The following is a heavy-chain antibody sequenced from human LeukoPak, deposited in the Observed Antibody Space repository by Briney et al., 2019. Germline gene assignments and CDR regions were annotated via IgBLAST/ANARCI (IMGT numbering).Heavy chain of an antibody. D-gene: IGHD3-10*01. CDR2: IYSGGST. J-gene: IGHJ6*02. V-gene: IGHV3-53*01. CDR3: ARSPFPYGYGMDV. CDR1: GFTVSSNY. Sequence: PGGSLRLSCAASGFTVSSNYMSWVRQAPGKGLEWVSVIYSGGSTYYADSVKGRFTISRDNSKNTLYLQMNSLRAEDTAVYYCARSPFPYGYGMDVWGRGNTVTVSS.